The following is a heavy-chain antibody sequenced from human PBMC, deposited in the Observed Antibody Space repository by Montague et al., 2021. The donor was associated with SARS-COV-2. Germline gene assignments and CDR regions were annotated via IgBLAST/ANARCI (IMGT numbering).Heavy chain of an antibody. V-gene: IGHV4-39*07. CDR2: ISYSGST. J-gene: IGHJ4*02. D-gene: IGHD3-10*01. Sequence: SETLSLTCTVSGGSVSSSHYYWAWIRQPPGKGLEWIGSISYSGSTXYNPSLKSRVTISVDTSENQFSLKLSSVTAADTAVYYCARGYYDSGSYYYIGNWGQGTLVTVSS. CDR3: ARGYYDSGSYYYIGN. CDR1: GGSVSSSHYY.